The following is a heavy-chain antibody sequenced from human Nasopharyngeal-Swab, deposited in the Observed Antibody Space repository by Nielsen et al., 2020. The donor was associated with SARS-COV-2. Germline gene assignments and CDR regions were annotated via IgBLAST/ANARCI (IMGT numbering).Heavy chain of an antibody. CDR1: VVSFSGYY. D-gene: IGHD3-3*01. Sequence: SETLSLTCAVYVVSFSGYYWSWIRQPPGKGLEWIGEINHSGSTNYNPSLKSRVTISVDTSKNQFSLKLSSVTAADTAVYYCARGQAQLLRFLEWARNWFDPWGQGTLVTVSS. J-gene: IGHJ5*02. CDR3: ARGQAQLLRFLEWARNWFDP. V-gene: IGHV4-34*01. CDR2: INHSGST.